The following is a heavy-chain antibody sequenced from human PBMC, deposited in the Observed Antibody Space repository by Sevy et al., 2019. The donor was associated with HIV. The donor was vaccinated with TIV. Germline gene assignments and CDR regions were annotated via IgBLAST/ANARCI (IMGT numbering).Heavy chain of an antibody. CDR3: AKDASIYGVIIQDWYFDL. CDR1: GFTFSTFG. D-gene: IGHD3-3*01. J-gene: IGHJ2*01. CDR2: IRYDSSNE. Sequence: GGSLRLSCAASGFTFSTFGIHWVRQAPGKGLEWVAFIRYDSSNEYYAESVKGRFSVSRDNSKNTQYLPMNGLTPEDTAMYYCAKDASIYGVIIQDWYFDLWGRGTLVTVSS. V-gene: IGHV3-30*02.